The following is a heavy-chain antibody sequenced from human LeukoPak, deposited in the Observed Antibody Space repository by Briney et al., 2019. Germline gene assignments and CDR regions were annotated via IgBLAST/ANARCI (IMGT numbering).Heavy chain of an antibody. V-gene: IGHV4-4*07. D-gene: IGHD3-16*01. CDR1: GGSISGFH. CDR3: ARDYGFYYYYYMDV. Sequence: SETLSLTCTVSGGSISGFHWNWIRQPAGRGLEWIGRIYPSESTNYNPSLKSRITMSVDTSKNQFSLKLSSVTAADTAVYYCARDYGFYYYYYMDVWGKGTTVTVSS. CDR2: IYPSEST. J-gene: IGHJ6*03.